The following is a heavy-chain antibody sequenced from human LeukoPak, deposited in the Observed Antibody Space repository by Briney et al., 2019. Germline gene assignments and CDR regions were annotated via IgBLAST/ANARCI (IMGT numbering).Heavy chain of an antibody. D-gene: IGHD3-10*02. V-gene: IGHV3-21*01. CDR2: ISSGSSDI. Sequence: GGSLRLSCAASGFTFSGYSMNWVREAPGKGLEWVSYISSGSSDIDYADSVKGRFTISRDNAKNSLYLQMNSLRADDTAVYYCVRSRYVTIDSLRTYWGQGTLVTVSS. J-gene: IGHJ4*02. CDR3: VRSRYVTIDSLRTY. CDR1: GFTFSGYS.